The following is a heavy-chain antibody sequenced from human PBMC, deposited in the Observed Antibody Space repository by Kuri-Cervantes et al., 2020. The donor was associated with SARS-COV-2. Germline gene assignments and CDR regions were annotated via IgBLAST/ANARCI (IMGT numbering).Heavy chain of an antibody. D-gene: IGHD2-2*01. CDR3: ARDGWGSTSHNWFDP. J-gene: IGHJ5*02. V-gene: IGHV3-7*04. CDR1: GFTFSYYW. Sequence: GGSLRLSCAASGFTFSYYWMSWVRQAPGKGLEGVANINQDGSTKYHLGSVKGRFSISREKAKNSMYLQMNSLRAEDTAVYYCARDGWGSTSHNWFDPWGQGALVTVSS. CDR2: INQDGSTK.